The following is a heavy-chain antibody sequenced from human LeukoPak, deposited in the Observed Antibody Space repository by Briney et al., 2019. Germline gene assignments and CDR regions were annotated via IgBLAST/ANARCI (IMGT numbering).Heavy chain of an antibody. CDR3: ARGSKATMIVVARPFDY. Sequence: SETLSLTCAVYGGSFSGYYWSWIRQPPGKGLEWIGEINHNGSTNYNPSLKSRVTISVDTSKNQFSLKLSSVTAADTAVYYCARGSKATMIVVARPFDYWGQGTLVTVSS. J-gene: IGHJ4*02. CDR2: INHNGST. CDR1: GGSFSGYY. D-gene: IGHD3-22*01. V-gene: IGHV4-34*01.